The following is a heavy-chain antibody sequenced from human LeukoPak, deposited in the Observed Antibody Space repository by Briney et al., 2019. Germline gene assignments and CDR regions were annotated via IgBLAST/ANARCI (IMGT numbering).Heavy chain of an antibody. V-gene: IGHV1-69*04. CDR3: ARGLALRGIYYYYDMDV. CDR2: IIPIFGIA. Sequence: GASVKVSCKASGGTFSSYATSWVRQAPGQGLEWMGRIIPIFGIANYAQKFQGRVTISADKSTSTAYMELSSLRSEDTAVYYCARGLALRGIYYYYDMDVWGQGTTVTVSS. CDR1: GGTFSSYA. D-gene: IGHD3-3*02. J-gene: IGHJ6*02.